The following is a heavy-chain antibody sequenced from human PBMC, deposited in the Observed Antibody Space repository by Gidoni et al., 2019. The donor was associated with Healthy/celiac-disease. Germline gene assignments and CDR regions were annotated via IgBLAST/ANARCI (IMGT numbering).Heavy chain of an antibody. CDR1: GFTFRHYY. J-gene: IGHJ6*02. CDR3: ARDRRRLRFSRGGMDV. V-gene: IGHV3-11*06. D-gene: IGHD3-3*01. Sequence: QVQLVASGGGLVTPGGSLRLSCAAPGFTFRHYYMSWISQAPGKGLEWVSYISSSSSYTNYADSVKGRFTISRDNAKNSLYLQMNSLRAEDTAVYYCARDRRRLRFSRGGMDVWGQGTTVTVSS. CDR2: ISSSSSYT.